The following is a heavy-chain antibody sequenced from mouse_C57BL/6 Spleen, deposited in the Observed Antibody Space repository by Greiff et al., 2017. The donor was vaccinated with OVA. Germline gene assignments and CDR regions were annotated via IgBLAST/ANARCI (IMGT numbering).Heavy chain of an antibody. CDR2: IYPGDGDT. Sequence: QVQLQQSGPELVKPGASVKISCKASGYAFSSSWMNWVKQRPGKGLEWIGRIYPGDGDTNYNGKFKGKATLTADKSSSTAYMQLSSLTSEDSAVYFCATELTGPMDYWGQGTSVTVSS. CDR3: ATELTGPMDY. J-gene: IGHJ4*01. V-gene: IGHV1-82*01. CDR1: GYAFSSSW. D-gene: IGHD4-1*01.